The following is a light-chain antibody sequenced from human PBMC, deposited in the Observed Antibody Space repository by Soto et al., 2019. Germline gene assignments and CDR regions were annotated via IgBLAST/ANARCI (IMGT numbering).Light chain of an antibody. V-gene: IGKV1-6*01. CDR3: LHDALFPYS. CDR1: QAIRNY. Sequence: ALQMNQSPSSLSASVGDTVTFTCRASQAIRNYLGWFQQRPGKPPKLLIYGISILQTGVPSRFSGSGSGTDFTLAISGLQPEDFATYYCLHDALFPYSFGQGTRLEI. J-gene: IGKJ2*03. CDR2: GIS.